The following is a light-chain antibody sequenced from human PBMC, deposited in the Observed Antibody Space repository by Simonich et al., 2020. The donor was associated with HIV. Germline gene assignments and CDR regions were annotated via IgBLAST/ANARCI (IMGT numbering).Light chain of an antibody. CDR2: DAS. CDR3: QQRRNWPPIT. V-gene: IGKV3-11*01. CDR1: QSVSVY. J-gene: IGKJ5*01. Sequence: EVVLTQSPATLSLSPGERATLSCRASQSVSVYLAWYQQRPGQAPRLLIYDASNRATGVPARFSGSGSGTAFTFTISSLEPEDFAVYYCQQRRNWPPITFGQGTRLEIK.